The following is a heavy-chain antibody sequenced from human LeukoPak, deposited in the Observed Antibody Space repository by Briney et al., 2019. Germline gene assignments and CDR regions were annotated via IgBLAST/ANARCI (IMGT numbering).Heavy chain of an antibody. J-gene: IGHJ4*02. D-gene: IGHD2-15*01. CDR3: ATGVVAATRFDY. Sequence: ASVKVSCKVSGYTLTELSMHWVRQAPGKGLEWMGGFDPEDSETIYAQKFQGRVTMTEDTSTDTAYMELSSLRSEDTAVYYCATGVVAATRFDYWGQGTLVTVSS. V-gene: IGHV1-24*01. CDR2: FDPEDSET. CDR1: GYTLTELS.